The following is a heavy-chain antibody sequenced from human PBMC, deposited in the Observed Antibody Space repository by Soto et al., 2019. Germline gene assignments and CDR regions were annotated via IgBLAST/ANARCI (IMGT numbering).Heavy chain of an antibody. Sequence: QVQLVQSGAEVKRPGASVRVSCKASGYNFKNYAIHWVRQAPGQRLEWMGWSNEGSGNSRYSQKFQGRVSITRDTSAKTVYRDLSSLKSEDTATYYGVRADRAISGVVTLDSWGTGTSLTVSS. D-gene: IGHD3-3*01. CDR2: SNEGSGNS. J-gene: IGHJ4*02. V-gene: IGHV1-3*01. CDR1: GYNFKNYA. CDR3: VRADRAISGVVTLDS.